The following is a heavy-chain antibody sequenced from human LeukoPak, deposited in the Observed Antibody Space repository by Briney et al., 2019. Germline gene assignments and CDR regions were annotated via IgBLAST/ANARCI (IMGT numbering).Heavy chain of an antibody. CDR2: IYYSGRT. CDR3: ARRPYDFWSGYYDY. Sequence: SETLSLTCTVSGGSISSSSYYWGWIRQPPGKGLEWIGSIYYSGRTYYNPSLKSRVTISVDTSKNQFSLKLSSVTAADTAVNYCARRPYDFWSGYYDYWGQGTLVTVSS. J-gene: IGHJ4*02. V-gene: IGHV4-39*01. D-gene: IGHD3-3*01. CDR1: GGSISSSSYY.